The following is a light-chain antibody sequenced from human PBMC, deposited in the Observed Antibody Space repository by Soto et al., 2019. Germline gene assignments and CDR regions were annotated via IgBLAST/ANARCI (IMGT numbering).Light chain of an antibody. CDR3: QHYNNRPLT. J-gene: IGKJ4*01. CDR2: GAS. Sequence: EIVLTQSPGSLSLSPGERATLSCRASQSVSSDLAWYQHKPGQAPRPLIYGASTRATGIPVRFSGSGSGTEFTLTISSLQSEDFAVYYCQHYNNRPLTFGGGTKVDIK. CDR1: QSVSSD. V-gene: IGKV3-15*01.